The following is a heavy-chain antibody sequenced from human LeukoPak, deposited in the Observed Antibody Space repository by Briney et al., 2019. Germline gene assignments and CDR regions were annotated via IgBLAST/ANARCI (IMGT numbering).Heavy chain of an antibody. CDR2: IYYSGST. CDR1: GGSISSGGYS. D-gene: IGHD3-22*01. V-gene: IGHV4-61*08. CDR3: ARVTGYMIEDYFDY. J-gene: IGHJ4*02. Sequence: SETLSLTCAVSGGSISSGGYSWSWIRQPPGTGLEWIGYIYYSGSTNYNPSLKSRVTISVDTSKNQFSLKLRSVTAADTAVYYCARVTGYMIEDYFDYWGQGTLVTVSS.